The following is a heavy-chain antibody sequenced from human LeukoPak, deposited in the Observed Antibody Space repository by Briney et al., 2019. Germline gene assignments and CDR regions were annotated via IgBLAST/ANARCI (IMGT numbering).Heavy chain of an antibody. D-gene: IGHD3-22*01. CDR1: GFTFSSYG. J-gene: IGHJ3*02. Sequence: GGSLRLSCAASGFTFSSYGMHWVRQAPGKGLEWVAIIWYDGSNQYYADCVKGRFTISRDNSQNTLYLQMNSLRAEDTAVYYRATARGAYYFDGSGFSTNDAFDIWGQGTRVTVFS. V-gene: IGHV3-33*01. CDR2: IWYDGSNQ. CDR3: ATARGAYYFDGSGFSTNDAFDI.